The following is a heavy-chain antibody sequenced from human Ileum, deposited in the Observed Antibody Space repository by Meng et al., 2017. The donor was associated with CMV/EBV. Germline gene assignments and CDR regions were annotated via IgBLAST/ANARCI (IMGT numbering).Heavy chain of an antibody. J-gene: IGHJ4*02. V-gene: IGHV4-4*07. CDR3: ARESQQLYRTLDY. CDR1: GGSISSDY. CDR2: IYTSGST. Sequence: QVQLQESGPGLVKPSATLSLTCTVSGGSISSDYWSWIRQPAGKGLQWVGRIYTSGSTNYNPSLKSRVTMSVDTSKNQFSLNLSSVTAADTAVYYCARESQQLYRTLDYWGQGTLVTVSS. D-gene: IGHD3-16*02.